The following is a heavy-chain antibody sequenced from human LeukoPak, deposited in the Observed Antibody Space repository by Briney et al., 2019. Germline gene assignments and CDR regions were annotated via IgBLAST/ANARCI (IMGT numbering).Heavy chain of an antibody. J-gene: IGHJ6*03. V-gene: IGHV4-61*02. CDR1: GGSISSGSYY. Sequence: PSETLSLTCTVSGGSISSGSYYWSWIRQPAGKGLEWTGRIYTSGSTNYNPSLKSRVTISVDTSKNQFSLKLSSVTAADTAVYYCAREAAAGTNYYYYYYMDVWGKGTTVTISS. CDR2: IYTSGST. CDR3: AREAAAGTNYYYYYYMDV. D-gene: IGHD6-13*01.